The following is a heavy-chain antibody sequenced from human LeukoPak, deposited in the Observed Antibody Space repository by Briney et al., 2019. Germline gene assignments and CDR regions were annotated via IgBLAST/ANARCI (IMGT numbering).Heavy chain of an antibody. CDR3: AREMSGYPGGDY. Sequence: GGSLRLSCAASGFILSNYRMNWVRQAPGKGLEWVAVISYDGSNKYYADSVKGRFTISRDNSKNTLYLQMNSLRAEDTAVYYCAREMSGYPGGDYWGQGTLVTVSS. J-gene: IGHJ4*02. D-gene: IGHD3-3*01. V-gene: IGHV3-30-3*01. CDR1: GFILSNYR. CDR2: ISYDGSNK.